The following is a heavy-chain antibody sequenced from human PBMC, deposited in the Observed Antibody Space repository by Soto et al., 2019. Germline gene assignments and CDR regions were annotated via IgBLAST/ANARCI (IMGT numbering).Heavy chain of an antibody. Sequence: EVQLLESGGGLVQPGGSLRLSCAASGFSVSSQGMTWVRQAPGRGLEWVSVISTSGKDTFYADSVKGRFTISRDNSNNVLYLQTNSLRAEDTAIYYCAKGNLYNFFSGSDYWGQGTLVTVSS. J-gene: IGHJ4*02. CDR3: AKGNLYNFFSGSDY. D-gene: IGHD3-22*01. CDR1: GFSVSSQG. V-gene: IGHV3-23*01. CDR2: ISTSGKDT.